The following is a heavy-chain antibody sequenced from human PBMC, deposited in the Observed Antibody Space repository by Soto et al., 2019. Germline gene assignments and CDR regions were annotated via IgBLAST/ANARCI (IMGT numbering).Heavy chain of an antibody. V-gene: IGHV4-4*02. CDR2: IFHSGDT. J-gene: IGHJ6*02. CDR1: GASISSSNW. D-gene: IGHD2-21*01. CDR3: ASVYLAVSPGHYNAIEV. Sequence: QVQLQESGPGLVEPSGTLSLTCAVSGASISSSNWWSWVRQSPGKGLEWIGEIFHSGDTSYNPSLKQSVFISVDKSENQFALRLSSVTASDSAVYFCASVYLAVSPGHYNAIEVWGQGTKVIVSS.